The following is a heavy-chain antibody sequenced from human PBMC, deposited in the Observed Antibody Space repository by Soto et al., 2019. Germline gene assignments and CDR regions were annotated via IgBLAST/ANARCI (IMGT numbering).Heavy chain of an antibody. CDR1: GGSISSGGYY. J-gene: IGHJ5*02. D-gene: IGHD3-3*01. CDR3: ARVVTIFGGEENWFDP. V-gene: IGHV4-31*03. Sequence: TLSLTCTVSGGSISSGGYYWSWIRQHPGKGLEWIGYIYYSGSTYYNPSLKSRVTISVDTSKNQFSLKLSSVTAADTAVYYCARVVTIFGGEENWFDPWGQGTLVTVSS. CDR2: IYYSGST.